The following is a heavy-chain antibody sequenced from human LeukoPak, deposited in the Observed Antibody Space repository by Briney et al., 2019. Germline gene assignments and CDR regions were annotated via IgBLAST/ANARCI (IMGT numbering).Heavy chain of an antibody. J-gene: IGHJ3*02. CDR2: IYYSGST. CDR1: GGSISSSSYY. Sequence: PSETLSLTCTVSGGSISSSSYYWGWIRQPPGEGLEWIGYIYYSGSTYYNPSLKSRLTISVDTSKNQFSLKLSSVTAADTAVYYCASADYEDAFDIWGQGTMVTVSS. V-gene: IGHV4-31*03. CDR3: ASADYEDAFDI. D-gene: IGHD4-17*01.